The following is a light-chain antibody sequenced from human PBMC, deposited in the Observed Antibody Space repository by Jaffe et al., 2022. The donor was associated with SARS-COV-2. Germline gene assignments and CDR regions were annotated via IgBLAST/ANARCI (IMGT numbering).Light chain of an antibody. J-gene: IGLJ1*01. CDR1: SSNIGNNY. Sequence: QSVLTQPPSVSAAPGQKVTISSSGSSSNIGNNYVSWYQHLPGTAPKLLIYENNKRPSGIPDRFSGSKSGTSATLGITGLQTGDEADYYCGTWDDSLNSYVFGTGTKVTVL. V-gene: IGLV1-51*02. CDR3: GTWDDSLNSYV. CDR2: ENN.